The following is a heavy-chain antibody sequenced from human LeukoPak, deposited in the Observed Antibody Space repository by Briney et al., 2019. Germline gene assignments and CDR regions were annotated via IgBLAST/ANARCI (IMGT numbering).Heavy chain of an antibody. D-gene: IGHD2-2*01. CDR1: GGSFSGYY. V-gene: IGHV4-34*01. J-gene: IGHJ6*04. Sequence: SETLSLTCAVYGGSFSGYYWSWIRQPPGKGLEWIGEINHSGSANYNPSLKSRVTISVDTPKNQFSLNLSSVTAADTAVYYCARGRSRYCSSTSCRRYGMDVWGKGTTVTVSS. CDR2: INHSGSA. CDR3: ARGRSRYCSSTSCRRYGMDV.